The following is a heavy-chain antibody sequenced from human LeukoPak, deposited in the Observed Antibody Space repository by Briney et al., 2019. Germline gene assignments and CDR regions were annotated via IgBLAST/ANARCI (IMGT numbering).Heavy chain of an antibody. CDR2: INGDGTNR. V-gene: IGHV3-74*01. D-gene: IGHD1-1*01. J-gene: IGHJ4*02. CDR1: GFTVGSYW. CDR3: TRVSTGTSGGWEY. Sequence: GGSLRLSWEASGFTVGSYWIHWVRQAAGKGLVWVSRINGDGTNRDYADSVRGRFAISRDNAKNTVYLQMNSLGGEDTAVYYCTRVSTGTSGGWEYWGQGTLVTVSS.